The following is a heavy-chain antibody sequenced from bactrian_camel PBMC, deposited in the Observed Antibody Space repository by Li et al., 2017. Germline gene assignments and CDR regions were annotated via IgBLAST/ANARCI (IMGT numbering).Heavy chain of an antibody. CDR2: INGDGGTA. J-gene: IGHJ4*01. Sequence: QLVESGGGSVQPGGSLTLSCAASGFTFSGYWMRWARQAPGKGLEWVSTINGDGGTAYYANSVEGRFTVSRDNAKNTVYLQMSNVRPEDTAVYFCLSGADGLCGQGTQVTVS. CDR1: GFTFSGYW. V-gene: IGHV3S25*01. D-gene: IGHD3*01.